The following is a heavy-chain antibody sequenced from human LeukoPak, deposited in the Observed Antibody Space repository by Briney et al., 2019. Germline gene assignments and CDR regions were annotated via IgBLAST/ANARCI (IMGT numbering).Heavy chain of an antibody. CDR2: ISASGGST. Sequence: GSLRLSCAASGFTFSSYAMSWVRQAPGKGLEWVSAISASGGSTYYADSVKGRFTISRDNSKNTLYLQMNSLRAEDTAVYYCAKDLPSRYYDILTGYYFVSWGQGTLVTVSS. J-gene: IGHJ4*02. V-gene: IGHV3-23*01. D-gene: IGHD3-9*01. CDR3: AKDLPSRYYDILTGYYFVS. CDR1: GFTFSSYA.